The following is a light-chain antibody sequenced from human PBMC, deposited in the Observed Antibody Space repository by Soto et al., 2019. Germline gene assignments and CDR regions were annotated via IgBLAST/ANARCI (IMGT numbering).Light chain of an antibody. J-gene: IGLJ2*01. V-gene: IGLV1-51*02. CDR3: GTWDSSLSVVL. CDR1: SSNIENNY. Sequence: SVLTQPPSVSAAPGQKVTISCSGSSSNIENNYVSWYQQLPGTAPKLLIYENDRRPSGIPDRFAGSKSCTSATLGITGLQTGDEGDYYCGTWDSSLSVVLFGGGTKLTVL. CDR2: END.